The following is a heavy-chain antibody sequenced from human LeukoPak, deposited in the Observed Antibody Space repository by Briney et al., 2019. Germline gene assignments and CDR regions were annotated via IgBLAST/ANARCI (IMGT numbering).Heavy chain of an antibody. V-gene: IGHV3-43*01. CDR3: AKDMIRGDGYNGAFDI. CDR1: GFTFDDYT. CDR2: ISWDGGST. J-gene: IGHJ3*02. D-gene: IGHD5-24*01. Sequence: GGSLRLSCAASGFTFDDYTMHWVRQAPGKGQEWVSLISWDGGSTYYADSVKGRFTISRDNSKNSLYLQMNSLRTEDTALYYCAKDMIRGDGYNGAFDIWGQGTMVTVSS.